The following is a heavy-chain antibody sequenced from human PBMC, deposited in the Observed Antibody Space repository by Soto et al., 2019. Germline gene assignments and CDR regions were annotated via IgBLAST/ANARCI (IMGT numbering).Heavy chain of an antibody. D-gene: IGHD2-15*01. CDR2: INPNGGGT. Sequence: QVQLVQSGAEVKKPGASVKVSCKASGYTFTGYYMHWVRQAPGQGLEWMGWINPNGGGTNYAQKFQGRVTMTRETSISTAYMELGRLRSDDTAVYYCARYSHSGGKGWFDPLGQGTLVTVSS. CDR1: GYTFTGYY. CDR3: ARYSHSGGKGWFDP. V-gene: IGHV1-2*02. J-gene: IGHJ5*02.